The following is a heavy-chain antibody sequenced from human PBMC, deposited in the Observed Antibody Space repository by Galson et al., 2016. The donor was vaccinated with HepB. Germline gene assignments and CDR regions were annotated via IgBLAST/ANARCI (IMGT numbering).Heavy chain of an antibody. D-gene: IGHD3-10*01. Sequence: TLSLTCTVSGGSISSGGYYWTWIRQHPGKGLEWIGYISYSGSTYYNPSLKSRVTISVDTSKNQFSLKLSSVTAADTAVYYCASGMVRGVKRFDYWGQGTLVTVSS. CDR2: ISYSGST. CDR3: ASGMVRGVKRFDY. CDR1: GGSISSGGYY. J-gene: IGHJ4*02. V-gene: IGHV4-31*03.